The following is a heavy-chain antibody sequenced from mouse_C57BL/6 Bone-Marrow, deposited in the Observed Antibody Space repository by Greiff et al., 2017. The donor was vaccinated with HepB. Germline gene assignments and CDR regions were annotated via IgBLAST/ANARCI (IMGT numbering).Heavy chain of an antibody. D-gene: IGHD6-2*01. J-gene: IGHJ3*01. CDR1: GFSLTSYG. CDR2: IWRGGST. V-gene: IGHV2-5*01. Sequence: QVQLQQSGPGLVQPSPSLSITCTVSGFSLTSYGVHWVRQSPGKGLEWLGVIWRGGSTDYNAAFMSRLSITKDNSKSQVFFKMNSLQADDTAIYYGDRASLGCLFACWGQGTPVTVSA. CDR3: DRASLGCLFAC.